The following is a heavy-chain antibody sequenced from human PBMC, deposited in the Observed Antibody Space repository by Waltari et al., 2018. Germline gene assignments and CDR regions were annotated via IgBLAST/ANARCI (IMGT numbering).Heavy chain of an antibody. CDR2: IRSKAHNYAT. J-gene: IGHJ5*02. V-gene: IGHV3-73*01. CDR3: TRQEPWRFDP. D-gene: IGHD1-1*01. Sequence: VQLVESGGGLVQPGGSLKLSCAASGFTFSGSAMHWVRQASGKGREWVCRIRSKAHNYATAYAASVKGRFTISRDDSKNTAYLQMNSLKTEDTAVYYCTRQEPWRFDPWGQGTLVTVSS. CDR1: GFTFSGSA.